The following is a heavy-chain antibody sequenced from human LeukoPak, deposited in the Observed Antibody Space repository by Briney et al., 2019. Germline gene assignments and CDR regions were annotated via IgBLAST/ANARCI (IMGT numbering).Heavy chain of an antibody. D-gene: IGHD3-10*01. CDR2: IIHSGST. V-gene: IGHV4-34*01. CDR3: ARGRVISSGSYDP. Sequence: SETQALSCAVYVGSFNDYYWSWIRQPPGKGLEWIGEIIHSGSTNYNPSLKSRVTISVDTSKNQFSLKLTSVTAADTAVYYCARGRVISSGSYDPWGRGTLANVSS. CDR1: VGSFNDYY. J-gene: IGHJ5*02.